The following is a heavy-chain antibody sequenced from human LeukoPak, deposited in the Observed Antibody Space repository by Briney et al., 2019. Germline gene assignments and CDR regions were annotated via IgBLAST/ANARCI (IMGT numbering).Heavy chain of an antibody. CDR2: IYYGGGT. V-gene: IGHV4-39*07. CDR1: GSSISTSSYY. J-gene: IGHJ5*02. D-gene: IGHD4-17*01. CDR3: LRGKNGEGNWFDP. Sequence: SETLSLTCTVSGSSISTSSYYWGWIRQPPGKGLEWIGSIYYGGGTYYNPSLKSRVAISIDTSKNQFSLKVSSVTAADTAFYYCLRGKNGEGNWFDPWGQGTLVTVSS.